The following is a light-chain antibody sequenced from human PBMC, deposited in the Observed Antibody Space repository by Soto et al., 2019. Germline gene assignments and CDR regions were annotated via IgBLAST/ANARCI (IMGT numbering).Light chain of an antibody. CDR2: GIS. V-gene: IGKV3-15*01. J-gene: IGKJ4*01. Sequence: EIVMTQSPVTLSVSPGERVTLSCRASQSLATNLAWYQQKPGQTPRLVIYGISARASGIPGRFSGSGFGTDFSLTISSLQPEESAVYYCQQYLDWPLTFVGGTKVEI. CDR1: QSLATN. CDR3: QQYLDWPLT.